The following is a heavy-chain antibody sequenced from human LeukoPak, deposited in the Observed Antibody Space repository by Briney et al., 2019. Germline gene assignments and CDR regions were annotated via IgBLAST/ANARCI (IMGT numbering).Heavy chain of an antibody. V-gene: IGHV3-21*01. D-gene: IGHD6-13*01. CDR2: ISSSSSYI. Sequence: GGSLRLSCAASGFTFSSYSMNWVRQAPGKGLEWVSSISSSSSYIYYADSVKGRFTISRDNAKNSLYLQMNSLRAEDTAVYYCAAPGYLWDYYGMDVWGQGTTVTVSS. J-gene: IGHJ6*02. CDR1: GFTFSSYS. CDR3: AAPGYLWDYYGMDV.